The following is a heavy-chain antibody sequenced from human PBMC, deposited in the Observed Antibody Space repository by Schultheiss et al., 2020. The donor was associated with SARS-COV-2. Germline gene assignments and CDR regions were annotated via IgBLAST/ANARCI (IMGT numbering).Heavy chain of an antibody. CDR3: ARDYVSGSGWKTKNYWYFDL. CDR1: GGSISSGGHY. V-gene: IGHV4-31*03. J-gene: IGHJ2*01. D-gene: IGHD6-19*01. Sequence: SETLSLTCTVSGGSISSGGHYWSWIRQPPGKGLEWIGYIYYRGSTNYNPSLKSRVSISIDTSKNQFSLKLSSVTAADTAVYHCARDYVSGSGWKTKNYWYFDLWGRGTLVTVSS. CDR2: IYYRGST.